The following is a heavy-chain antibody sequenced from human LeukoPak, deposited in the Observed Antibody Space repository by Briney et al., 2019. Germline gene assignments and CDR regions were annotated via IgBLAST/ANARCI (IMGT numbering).Heavy chain of an antibody. CDR3: ATEGVATKALDY. V-gene: IGHV4-59*01. J-gene: IGHJ4*02. D-gene: IGHD5-12*01. Sequence: PSETLSLTCTVSGGSISSYYWSWIRQPPWKGLEWIGYIYYSGSTNYNPSLKSRVTISVDTSKNQFSLKLSSVTAADTAVYYCATEGVATKALDYWGQGTLVTVSS. CDR2: IYYSGST. CDR1: GGSISSYY.